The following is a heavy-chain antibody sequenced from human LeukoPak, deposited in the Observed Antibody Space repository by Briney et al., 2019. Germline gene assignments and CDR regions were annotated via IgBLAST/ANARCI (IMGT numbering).Heavy chain of an antibody. CDR2: ISSTSNSI. CDR1: GFTFSNYG. CDR3: AHSKTCYYDSSGYFCLYGMDG. D-gene: IGHD3-22*01. V-gene: IGHV3-21*01. J-gene: IGHJ6*02. Sequence: PGGSLRLSCAASGFTFSNYGMNWVRQTPDKGLEWVASISSTSNSIYYTDSVRGRFTISRDNTKNSLYLQMNSLRAEDTAVYYCAHSKTCYYDSSGYFCLYGMDGWGQGTTVTV.